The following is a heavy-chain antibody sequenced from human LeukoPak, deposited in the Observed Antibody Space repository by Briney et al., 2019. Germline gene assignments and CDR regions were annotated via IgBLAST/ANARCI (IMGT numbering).Heavy chain of an antibody. CDR1: GFTFSSYA. D-gene: IGHD6-6*01. Sequence: PGESLRLSCAASGFTFSSYAMSWVRQAPGKGLEWVSYISSSGSTIYYADSVKGRFTISRDNAKNSLYLQMNSLRAEDTAVYYCARSVAARLLIDYWGQGTLVTVSS. CDR2: ISSSGSTI. J-gene: IGHJ4*02. V-gene: IGHV3-48*04. CDR3: ARSVAARLLIDY.